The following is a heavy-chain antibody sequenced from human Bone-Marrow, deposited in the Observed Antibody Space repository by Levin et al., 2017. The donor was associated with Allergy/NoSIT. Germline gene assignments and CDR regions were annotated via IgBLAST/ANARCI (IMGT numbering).Heavy chain of an antibody. V-gene: IGHV4-39*01. CDR3: ACLRCYFEV. CDR2: VYYSGST. Sequence: SQTLSLTCTVSGGSLSSSSYYWGWNRQPPGKGLEGIGSVYYSGSTYYNPSLKSRVTISVDTSKNQFSLKLRSVTGADTAVYYCACLRCYFEVWGRGTLSTVSS. CDR1: GGSLSSSSYY. J-gene: IGHJ2*01.